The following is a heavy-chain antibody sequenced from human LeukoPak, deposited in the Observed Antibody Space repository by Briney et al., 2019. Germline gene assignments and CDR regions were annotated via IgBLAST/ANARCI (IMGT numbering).Heavy chain of an antibody. CDR1: KLTFSDYG. CDR3: AKDGVLLAPGIPWYMDV. D-gene: IGHD2-15*01. V-gene: IGHV3-30*02. Sequence: GGSLRLSGIGSKLTFSDYGMNWVRQAQGKGLGWVAFIRYDGTKTYYADSAKGRFTISRDNSKNALYLEMNSLRAEDTAFFYCAKDGVLLAPGIPWYMDVWGRGTTVTVSS. J-gene: IGHJ6*03. CDR2: IRYDGTKT.